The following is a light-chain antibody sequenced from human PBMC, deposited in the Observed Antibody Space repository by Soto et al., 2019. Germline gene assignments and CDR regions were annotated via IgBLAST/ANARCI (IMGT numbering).Light chain of an antibody. CDR3: QQYYSYPPMYT. Sequence: AIRMTQSPSSLSASTGDRVTITCRASQGISSYLAWYQQKPGKAPKLLIYAASTLQSGVPSRFSGSGSGTDCTLTISCRQSEDFATYYCQQYYSYPPMYTFGQGTKLEIK. J-gene: IGKJ2*01. V-gene: IGKV1-8*01. CDR1: QGISSY. CDR2: AAS.